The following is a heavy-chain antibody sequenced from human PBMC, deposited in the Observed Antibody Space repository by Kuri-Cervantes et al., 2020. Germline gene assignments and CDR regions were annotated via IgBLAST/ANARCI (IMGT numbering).Heavy chain of an antibody. Sequence: SETLSLTCTVSGGSVSSGSYYWSWIRQPPGKGLEWIGYIYYSGSTNYNPSLKSRVTIPVDTSKNQFSLRLSSVTAADTAVYYCARAGNPAGQYYFDSWGQGTLVTVFS. D-gene: IGHD1-14*01. CDR2: IYYSGST. J-gene: IGHJ4*02. V-gene: IGHV4-61*01. CDR3: ARAGNPAGQYYFDS. CDR1: GGSVSSGSYY.